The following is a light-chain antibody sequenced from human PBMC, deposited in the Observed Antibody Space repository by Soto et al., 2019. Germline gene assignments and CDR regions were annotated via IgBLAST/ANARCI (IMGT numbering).Light chain of an antibody. CDR3: SSYTSSSTLRVV. J-gene: IGLJ2*01. V-gene: IGLV1-47*01. CDR1: SSNIGSNY. Sequence: QSVLTQPPSASGTPGQRVNISCSGSSSNIGSNYVYWYRQFPGTAPKLLIQRNNQRPSGVPARFSGSKSGTSASLAISGLRSEDEADYYCSSYTSSSTLRVVFGGGTQLTVL. CDR2: RNN.